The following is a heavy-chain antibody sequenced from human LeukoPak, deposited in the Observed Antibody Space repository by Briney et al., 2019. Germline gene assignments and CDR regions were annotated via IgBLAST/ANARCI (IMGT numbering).Heavy chain of an antibody. CDR3: ASNRNYLYGMDV. D-gene: IGHD1-14*01. CDR2: ISYDGSNK. Sequence: GGSLRLSCAASGFTSSSYAMHWVRQAPGKGLEWVAVISYDGSNKYYADSVKGRFTISRDNSKNTLYLQMNSLRAEDTAVYYCASNRNYLYGMDVWGQGTTVTVSS. CDR1: GFTSSSYA. J-gene: IGHJ6*02. V-gene: IGHV3-30-3*01.